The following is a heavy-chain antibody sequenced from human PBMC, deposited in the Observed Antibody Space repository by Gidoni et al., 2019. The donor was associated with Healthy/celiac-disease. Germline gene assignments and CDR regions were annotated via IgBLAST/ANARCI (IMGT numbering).Heavy chain of an antibody. Sequence: QVQLVASGGGVVQPGRSLRLSCAASGFTFSSYAMTWVRQAPGKGLEWVAVISYDGSNKYYADSVKGRFTISRDKSKNTLYLQMNSLRAEDTAVYYCASQGPMITFGGVIVNPLDYWGQGTLVTVSS. D-gene: IGHD3-16*02. CDR2: ISYDGSNK. V-gene: IGHV3-30-3*01. J-gene: IGHJ4*02. CDR3: ASQGPMITFGGVIVNPLDY. CDR1: GFTFSSYA.